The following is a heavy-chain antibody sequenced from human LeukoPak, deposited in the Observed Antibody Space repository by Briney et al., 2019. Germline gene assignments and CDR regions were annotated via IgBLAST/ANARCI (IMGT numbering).Heavy chain of an antibody. CDR3: ALIWFGDQYRGGFDY. CDR2: INAGNGNT. J-gene: IGHJ4*02. Sequence: ASVNVSCKAAGYTFTTYAIHWVRQAPGQRLEWMGWINAGNGNTRYLQKFQGRVTITRDTSASIAYMDLSSLRSEDTAVYYCALIWFGDQYRGGFDYWGQGTLVTVSS. D-gene: IGHD3-10*01. V-gene: IGHV1-3*01. CDR1: GYTFTTYA.